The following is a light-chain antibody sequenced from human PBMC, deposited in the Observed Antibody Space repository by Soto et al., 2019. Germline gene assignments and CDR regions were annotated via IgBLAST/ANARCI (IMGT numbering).Light chain of an antibody. CDR3: QQYGSSPRT. V-gene: IGKV3-20*01. CDR2: GAS. J-gene: IGKJ1*01. Sequence: EIVLTQSPGTLALSPGERATRSCRASQSVSSSYLAWYQQKPGPAPRLLIYGASSRATGIPDRFSGSGSGTDFTLTISRLEPEDFAVYYCQQYGSSPRTFGQGTKVDIK. CDR1: QSVSSSY.